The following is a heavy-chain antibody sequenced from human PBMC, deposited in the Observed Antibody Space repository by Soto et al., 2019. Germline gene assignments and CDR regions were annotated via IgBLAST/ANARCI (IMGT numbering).Heavy chain of an antibody. J-gene: IGHJ4*02. D-gene: IGHD3-22*01. V-gene: IGHV1-18*01. CDR1: GYTFPTYG. CDR2: MIGDNGDS. CDR3: ARVMQYDSPEHYYFDL. Sequence: GPEVEKTGSSVKVSCKASGYTFPTYGITWLLQAPGQGLEWMGWMIGDNGDSEFPERFQDRVTLTRDTSATTAYMELRSLRSDDTAVYFCARVMQYDSPEHYYFDLWGQGTLVTVSS.